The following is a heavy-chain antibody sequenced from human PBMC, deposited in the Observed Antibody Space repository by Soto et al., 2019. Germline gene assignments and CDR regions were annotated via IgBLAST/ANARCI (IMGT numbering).Heavy chain of an antibody. CDR1: GYSFTSYW. CDR3: ARHGTVAARRSPAKYYYYGMDV. Sequence: GESLKISCNGSGYSFTSYWIGWVRQMPGKGLEWMGIIYPGDSDTRYSPSFQGQVTISADKSISTAYLQWSSLKASDTAMYYCARHGTVAARRSPAKYYYYGMDVWGQGTTVTVSS. D-gene: IGHD6-6*01. J-gene: IGHJ6*02. CDR2: IYPGDSDT. V-gene: IGHV5-51*01.